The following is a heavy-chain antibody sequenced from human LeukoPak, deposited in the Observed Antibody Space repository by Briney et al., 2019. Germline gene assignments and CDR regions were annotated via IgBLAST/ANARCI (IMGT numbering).Heavy chain of an antibody. Sequence: SETLSLTCTVSGGSISSYYWSWIRQPPGKGLEWIGYISYSGSTSYNPSLKSRVSISVDTTKNQFSLKLNSVTAADTAVYFCARHGSGTYDYWGQGTLVTVSS. J-gene: IGHJ4*02. CDR3: ARHGSGTYDY. V-gene: IGHV4-59*08. CDR2: ISYSGST. D-gene: IGHD1-26*01. CDR1: GGSISSYY.